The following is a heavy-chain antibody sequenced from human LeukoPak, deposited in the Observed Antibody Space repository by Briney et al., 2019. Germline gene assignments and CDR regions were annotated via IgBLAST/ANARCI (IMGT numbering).Heavy chain of an antibody. CDR2: IYYSGST. CDR1: GGSISSSSYY. V-gene: IGHV4-39*01. Sequence: SETLSLTCTVSGGSISSSSYYWGWIRQPPGKGLEWIGSIYYSGSTYYNPSLKSRVTISVNTSKNQFSLKLSSVTAADTAVYYCARPCRGYYMDVWGKGTTVTISS. CDR3: ARPCRGYYMDV. J-gene: IGHJ6*03.